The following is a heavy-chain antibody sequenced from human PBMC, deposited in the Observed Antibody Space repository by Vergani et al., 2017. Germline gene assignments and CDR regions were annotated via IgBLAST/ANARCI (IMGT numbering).Heavy chain of an antibody. CDR3: ARDQECSSTSCPGTHDY. J-gene: IGHJ4*02. CDR1: GGKERRER. V-gene: IGHV3-21*01. Sequence: EVQLVESGGGRGKRGGGRRQGGEGEGGKERRERRKGVRQGRGKWVEGGSSISSSSSYIYYADSVKGRFTISRDNAKNSLYLQMNSLRAEDTAVYYCARDQECSSTSCPGTHDYWGQGTLVTVSA. D-gene: IGHD2-2*01. CDR2: ISSSSSYI.